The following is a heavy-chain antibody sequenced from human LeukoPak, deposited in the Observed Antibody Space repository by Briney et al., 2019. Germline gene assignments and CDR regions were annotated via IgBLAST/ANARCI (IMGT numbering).Heavy chain of an antibody. CDR1: GFTFSSYS. D-gene: IGHD3-22*01. V-gene: IGHV3-48*02. Sequence: GGSLRLSCAASGFTFSSYSMNWVRQAPGKGLEWVSYISSSSTIYYADSVKGRFTISRDNAKNSLYLQMNSLRDEDTAVYYCASNTGYYYDSSGYQEGENFDYWGQGTLVTVSS. CDR3: ASNTGYYYDSSGYQEGENFDY. J-gene: IGHJ4*02. CDR2: ISSSSTI.